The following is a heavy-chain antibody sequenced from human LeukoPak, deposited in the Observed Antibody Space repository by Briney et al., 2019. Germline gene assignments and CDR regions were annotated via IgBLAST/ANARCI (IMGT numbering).Heavy chain of an antibody. CDR2: IKQDGSEK. CDR3: ARGSEEHSSGYYYGAYYYYYMDV. V-gene: IGHV3-7*01. D-gene: IGHD3-22*01. Sequence: PGGSLRLSCAASGFTFSSYWMSWVRQAPGKGLEWVANIKQDGSEKYYVDTVKGRFTISRDNAKNSLYLQMNSLRAEDTAVYYCARGSEEHSSGYYYGAYYYYYMDVWGKGTTVTVSS. J-gene: IGHJ6*03. CDR1: GFTFSSYW.